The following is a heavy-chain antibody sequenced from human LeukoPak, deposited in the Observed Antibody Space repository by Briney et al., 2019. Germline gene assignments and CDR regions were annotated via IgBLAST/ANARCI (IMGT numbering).Heavy chain of an antibody. V-gene: IGHV4-59*01. J-gene: IGHJ4*02. CDR3: ARGSYSVDY. Sequence: SETLSLTCTVSDGSISGYYCSWIRQPPGKGLEWIGYIFHSGSTSYNPSLKSRVTISVDTSKNQVSLKLSSVTAADTAVYYCARGSYSVDYWGQGTLVIVSS. CDR1: DGSISGYY. D-gene: IGHD1-26*01. CDR2: IFHSGST.